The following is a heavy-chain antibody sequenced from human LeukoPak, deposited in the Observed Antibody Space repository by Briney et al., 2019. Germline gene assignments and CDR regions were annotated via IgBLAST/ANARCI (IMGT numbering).Heavy chain of an antibody. D-gene: IGHD6-19*01. V-gene: IGHV1-24*01. Sequence: ASVKVSCKVSGYTLTELSMHWVRQAPGKGLEWMGGFDPEDGETIYAQKFQGRVTMTEDTSTDTAYMELSSLRSEDTAVYYCATGPGGLYSSGWRFDYWGQGTLVTVSS. CDR3: ATGPGGLYSSGWRFDY. CDR2: FDPEDGET. CDR1: GYTLTELS. J-gene: IGHJ4*02.